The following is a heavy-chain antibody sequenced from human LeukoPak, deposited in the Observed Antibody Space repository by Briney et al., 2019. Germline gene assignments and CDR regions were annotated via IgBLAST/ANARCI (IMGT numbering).Heavy chain of an antibody. CDR2: ISSGGRTI. D-gene: IGHD5-12*01. CDR3: AREWPIDY. Sequence: HPGGSLRLSCAASGFTLIGYEMNWVRQAPGKGLEWVSYISSGGRTIYYADSVRGRFTISRDNAKNSLYLQMNNLRAEDTAIYYCAREWPIDYWGQGTLVTVSS. V-gene: IGHV3-48*03. CDR1: GFTLIGYE. J-gene: IGHJ4*02.